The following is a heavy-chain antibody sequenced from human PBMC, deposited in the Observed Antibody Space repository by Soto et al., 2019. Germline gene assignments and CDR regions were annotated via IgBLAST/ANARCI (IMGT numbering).Heavy chain of an antibody. CDR1: GGSISSSSYY. V-gene: IGHV4-39*07. D-gene: IGHD3-22*01. CDR2: IYYSGST. CDR3: ARYDYDNNIYSIDY. J-gene: IGHJ4*02. Sequence: PSETLSLTCTVSGGSISSSSYYWGWIRQPPGKGLEWIGSIYYSGSTYYNPSLKSRVTISVDTSKNQFSLKLSSVTAADTVVYYWARYDYDNNIYSIDYWGQGALVTVSS.